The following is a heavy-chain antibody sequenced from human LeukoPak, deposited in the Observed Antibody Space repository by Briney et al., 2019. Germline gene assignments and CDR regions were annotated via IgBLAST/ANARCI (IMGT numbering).Heavy chain of an antibody. CDR2: INHSGST. J-gene: IGHJ5*01. V-gene: IGHV4-34*01. CDR1: GGSFSGYY. CDR3: ARAYGSGSYHSNWFES. D-gene: IGHD3-10*01. Sequence: PSETLSLTCAVHGGSFSGYYWTWIRQPPGKGLEWIGEINHSGSTNYNPSLKSRVTMSVDTSMNQFSLRLNSVTAADTAVYYCARAYGSGSYHSNWFESWGQGTLVIVSS.